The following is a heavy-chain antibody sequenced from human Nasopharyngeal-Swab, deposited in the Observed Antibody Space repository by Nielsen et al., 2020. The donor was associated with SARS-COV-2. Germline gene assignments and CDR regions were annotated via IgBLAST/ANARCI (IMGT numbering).Heavy chain of an antibody. V-gene: IGHV1-18*01. D-gene: IGHD2-2*01. CDR2: IIPYNSKA. CDR3: ARDCSTSSCHLV. Sequence: SYVISWVRQAPGQGLEWEGRIIPYNSKANYAQNIQGRVTMTTDTSTSTAYMEFSSLRSDDTAVYYCARDCSTSSCHLVWGQGTLVTVSS. J-gene: IGHJ4*02. CDR1: SYV.